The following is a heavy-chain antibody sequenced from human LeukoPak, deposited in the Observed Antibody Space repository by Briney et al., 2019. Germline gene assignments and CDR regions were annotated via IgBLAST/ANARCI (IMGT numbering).Heavy chain of an antibody. V-gene: IGHV3-11*04. CDR2: ISSSGTTI. CDR3: ARDRGYYDFWSGPKGDY. CDR1: GFTFSDYY. Sequence: GGSLRLSCAASGFTFSDYYMSWIRQAPGKGLEWLSYISSSGTTIYYADSVKGRFTISRDNAKNSLYLQMNSLRAEDTAVYYCARDRGYYDFWSGPKGDYWGQGTLVTVSS. D-gene: IGHD3-3*01. J-gene: IGHJ4*02.